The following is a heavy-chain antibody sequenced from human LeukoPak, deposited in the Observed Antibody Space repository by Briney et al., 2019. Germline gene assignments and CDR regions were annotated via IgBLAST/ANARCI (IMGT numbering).Heavy chain of an antibody. CDR3: ARGLRDSSGWYGGAYYFDY. V-gene: IGHV1-8*02. CDR2: MNPNSGNT. D-gene: IGHD6-19*01. J-gene: IGHJ4*02. Sequence: ASVKVSCKASGYTFTGYYMHWVRQAPGQGLEWMGWMNPNSGNTGYAQKFQGRVTMTRNTSISTAYMELSSLRSEDTAVYYCARGLRDSSGWYGGAYYFDYWGQGTLVTVSS. CDR1: GYTFTGYY.